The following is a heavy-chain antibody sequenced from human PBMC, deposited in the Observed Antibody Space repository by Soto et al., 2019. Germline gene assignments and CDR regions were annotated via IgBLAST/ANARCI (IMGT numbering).Heavy chain of an antibody. CDR1: GFTVSSNY. V-gene: IGHV3-53*04. CDR3: ARIVAVAGTPSKFDY. D-gene: IGHD6-19*01. CDR2: IYSGGST. Sequence: EVQLVESGGGLVQPGGSLRLSCAASGFTVSSNYMSWVRQAPGKGLEWVSVIYSGGSTYYADSVKGRFTISRHNSKNTLYLQMNSLRAEDTAVYYCARIVAVAGTPSKFDYWGQGTLVTVSS. J-gene: IGHJ4*02.